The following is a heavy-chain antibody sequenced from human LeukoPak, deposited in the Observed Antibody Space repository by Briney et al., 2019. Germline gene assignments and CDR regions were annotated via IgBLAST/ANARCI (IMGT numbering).Heavy chain of an antibody. Sequence: PGRSLRLSCAASGFSFSSYGMHWVRQAPGKGLEWVAVIWYDGSNKYYADSVKGRFTISRDNSKNTLYLQMNSLRAEDTAVYYCARDSMGAFDYWGQGTLVTVSS. J-gene: IGHJ4*02. CDR3: ARDSMGAFDY. D-gene: IGHD3-16*01. CDR1: GFSFSSYG. V-gene: IGHV3-33*01. CDR2: IWYDGSNK.